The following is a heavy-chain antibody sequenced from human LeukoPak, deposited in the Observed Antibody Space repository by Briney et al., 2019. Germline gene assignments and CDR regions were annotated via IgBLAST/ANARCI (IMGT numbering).Heavy chain of an antibody. CDR1: GYTFTSHY. Sequence: ASVKVSCKASGYTFTSHYMHWVRQAPGQGLEWMGWISAYNGNTNYAQKLQGRVTMTTDTSTSTAYMELRSLRSDDTAVYYCARGWDIAAAGHFDYWGQGTLVTVSS. CDR2: ISAYNGNT. J-gene: IGHJ4*02. V-gene: IGHV1-18*04. D-gene: IGHD6-13*01. CDR3: ARGWDIAAAGHFDY.